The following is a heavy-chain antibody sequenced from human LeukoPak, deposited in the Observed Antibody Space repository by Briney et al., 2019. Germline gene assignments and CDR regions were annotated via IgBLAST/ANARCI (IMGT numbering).Heavy chain of an antibody. CDR3: ARRRHYWYFDL. CDR1: GGSFSGYY. V-gene: IGHV4-34*01. J-gene: IGHJ2*01. Sequence: SETLSLTCAVYGGSFSGYYWSRIRQPPGKGLEWIGEINHSGSTNYNPSLKSRVTISVDTSKNQFSLKLSSVTAADTAVYYCARRRHYWYFDLWGRGTLVTVSS. CDR2: INHSGST.